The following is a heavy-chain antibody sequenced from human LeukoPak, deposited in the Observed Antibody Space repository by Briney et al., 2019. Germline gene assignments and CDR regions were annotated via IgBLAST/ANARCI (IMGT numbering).Heavy chain of an antibody. V-gene: IGHV5-51*01. CDR1: GYSFTSYC. CDR2: IYPGDSDT. D-gene: IGHD1-26*01. CDR3: ARQATWAHFDP. J-gene: IGHJ5*02. Sequence: GVSLQISCQGSGYSFTSYCIGWARPVPGKGLAWKGIIYPGDSDTRYSPCFQGQVTISADKASSGAYLQWSSLKASDTAMYYCARQATWAHFDPWGQGTLVTVSS.